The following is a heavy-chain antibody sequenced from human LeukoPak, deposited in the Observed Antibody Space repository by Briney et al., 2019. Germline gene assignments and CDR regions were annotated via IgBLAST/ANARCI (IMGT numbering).Heavy chain of an antibody. D-gene: IGHD4-17*01. Sequence: SETPSLTCAVYGGSFSGYYWSWIRQPPGKGLEWIGEINHSGSTNYNPSLKSRVTISVDTSKNQFSLKLSSVTAADTAVYYCARALTTVTRRYGMDVWGQGTTVTVSS. V-gene: IGHV4-34*01. CDR3: ARALTTVTRRYGMDV. J-gene: IGHJ6*02. CDR1: GGSFSGYY. CDR2: INHSGST.